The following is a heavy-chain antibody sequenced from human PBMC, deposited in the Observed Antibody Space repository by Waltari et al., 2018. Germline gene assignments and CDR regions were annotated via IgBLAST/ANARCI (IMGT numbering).Heavy chain of an antibody. CDR3: ASDLRDSSGYYSFSGY. CDR1: GGTFSSYA. CDR2: IIPIFGTA. V-gene: IGHV1-69*14. J-gene: IGHJ4*02. D-gene: IGHD3-22*01. Sequence: QVQLVQSGAEVKKPGSSVKVSCKASGGTFSSYAISWVRQAPGQGLEWMGGIIPIFGTANDAQKFEGRVTITADKSTSTAYMELSSLRSEDTAVYYCASDLRDSSGYYSFSGYWGQGTLVTVSS.